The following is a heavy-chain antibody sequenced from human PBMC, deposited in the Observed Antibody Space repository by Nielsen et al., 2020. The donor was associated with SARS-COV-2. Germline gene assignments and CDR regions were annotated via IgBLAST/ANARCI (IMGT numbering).Heavy chain of an antibody. V-gene: IGHV3-9*01. CDR3: AKGDIAVAGPGSYFDY. CDR1: GFTFHDYA. Sequence: SLKISCAASGFTFHDYALHWVRQAPGKGLEWVSGISWNSGSIGYADSVKGRFTISRDNAKNSLYLQMNSLRAEDTALYYCAKGDIAVAGPGSYFDYWGQGTLVTVSS. J-gene: IGHJ4*02. CDR2: ISWNSGSI. D-gene: IGHD6-19*01.